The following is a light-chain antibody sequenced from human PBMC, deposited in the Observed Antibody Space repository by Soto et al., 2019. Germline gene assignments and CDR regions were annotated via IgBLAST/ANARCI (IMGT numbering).Light chain of an antibody. CDR2: TAS. Sequence: DIQMTQSPSSLSASVGDRVTITCRASQSIRSYLNWYQQKLGKAPKLLIYTASNLQSGVPSRFSGSGSGTDFTLTINSLQPEDFATYYCQQSYSSPQTFGHGTKVEIK. V-gene: IGKV1-39*01. CDR1: QSIRSY. J-gene: IGKJ1*01. CDR3: QQSYSSPQT.